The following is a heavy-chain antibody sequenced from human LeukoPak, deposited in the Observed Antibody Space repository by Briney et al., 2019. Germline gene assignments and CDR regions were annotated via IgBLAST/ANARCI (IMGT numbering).Heavy chain of an antibody. V-gene: IGHV3-7*02. J-gene: IGHJ3*02. CDR2: IKEGGSQK. Sequence: GSLRLSCSASGFHLRRDWVNWVRQAPRKGPEWVANIKEGGSQKFYVASVKGRFTVSRDNAKNSLYLQMNSLRAEDTAVYYCVRGDYYDSETSFIDAFDIWGQGTMVTVSS. CDR3: VRGDYYDSETSFIDAFDI. CDR1: GFHLRRDW. D-gene: IGHD3-10*01.